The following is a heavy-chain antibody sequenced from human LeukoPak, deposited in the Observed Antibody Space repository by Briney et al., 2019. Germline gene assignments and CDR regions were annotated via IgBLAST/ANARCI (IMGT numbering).Heavy chain of an antibody. CDR2: INHSGST. CDR3: ASTSGANWNYPYYFDY. V-gene: IGHV4-34*01. CDR1: GGCFSGYY. J-gene: IGHJ4*02. Sequence: SEPLSRTCAVYGGCFSGYYWGWIRQPPGKGLEWIGEINHSGSTNYNPSLKSRVTISVDTSKNQFSLKLSSVTAADTAVYYCASTSGANWNYPYYFDYWGQGTLVTVSS. D-gene: IGHD1-7*01.